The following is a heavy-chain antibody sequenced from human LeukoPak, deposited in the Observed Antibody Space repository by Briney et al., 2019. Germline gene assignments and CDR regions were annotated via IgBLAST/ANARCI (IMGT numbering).Heavy chain of an antibody. Sequence: ASVKVSCKASGYTFTSYYMHWVRQAPGQGLEWMGIINPSGGSTSYAQKFQGRVTMTRDMSTSTAYMELSSLRSEDTAVYYCARGIRVDDAFDIWGQGTMVTVSS. CDR3: ARGIRVDDAFDI. CDR1: GYTFTSYY. CDR2: INPSGGST. V-gene: IGHV1-46*01. D-gene: IGHD3-10*01. J-gene: IGHJ3*02.